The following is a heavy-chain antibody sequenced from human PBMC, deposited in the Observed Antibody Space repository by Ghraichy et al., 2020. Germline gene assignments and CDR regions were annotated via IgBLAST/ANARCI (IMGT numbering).Heavy chain of an antibody. J-gene: IGHJ4*02. CDR2: IYYSGST. CDR1: GGSISSYY. D-gene: IGHD4-17*01. CDR3: ARGPNADYGDYHY. Sequence: SETLSLTCTVSGGSISSYYWSWIRQPPGKGLEWIGYIYYSGSTNYNPSLKSRVTISVDTSKNQFSLKLSSVTAADTAVYYCARGPNADYGDYHYWGQGTLVTVSS. V-gene: IGHV4-59*01.